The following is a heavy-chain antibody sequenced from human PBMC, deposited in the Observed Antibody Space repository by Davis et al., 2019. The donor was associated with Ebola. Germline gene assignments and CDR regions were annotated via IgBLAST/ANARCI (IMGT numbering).Heavy chain of an antibody. CDR1: GYTFTSYG. CDR2: INPHNGNT. V-gene: IGHV1-18*04. Sequence: AASVKVSCKASGYTFTSYGITWVRQAPGQGLEWVGWINPHNGNTNYAQKLQGRVTMTTDTSTSTAYMELRSLRSDDTAVYYCATDRGYSYGYDYWGQGTLVTVSS. CDR3: ATDRGYSYGYDY. D-gene: IGHD5-18*01. J-gene: IGHJ4*02.